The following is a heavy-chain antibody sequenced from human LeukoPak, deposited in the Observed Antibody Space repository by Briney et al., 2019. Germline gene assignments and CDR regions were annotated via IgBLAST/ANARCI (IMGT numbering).Heavy chain of an antibody. Sequence: SETLSLTCTVSGGSISSYYWSWIRQPPRKGLEWIGYIYYSGSTNYNPSLKSRVTISVDTSKNQFSLKLSSVTAADTAVYYCARSGVDYTYDAFDIWGQGTMVTVSS. CDR3: ARSGVDYTYDAFDI. CDR1: GGSISSYY. D-gene: IGHD4-11*01. J-gene: IGHJ3*02. V-gene: IGHV4-59*01. CDR2: IYYSGST.